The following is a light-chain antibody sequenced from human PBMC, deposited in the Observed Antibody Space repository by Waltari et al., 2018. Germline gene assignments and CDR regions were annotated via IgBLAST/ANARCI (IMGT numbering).Light chain of an antibody. CDR2: LGS. J-gene: IGKJ5*01. CDR3: MQALQTSIT. Sequence: DIVMTQSPLSLPVTPGEPASLPCRSSQSLRHSNGYNYLDWYLQKPGQSPQLLIYLGSNRASGVPDRFSGSGSGTDFTLKISRVEADDVGVYYCMQALQTSITFGQGTRLEIK. CDR1: QSLRHSNGYNY. V-gene: IGKV2-28*01.